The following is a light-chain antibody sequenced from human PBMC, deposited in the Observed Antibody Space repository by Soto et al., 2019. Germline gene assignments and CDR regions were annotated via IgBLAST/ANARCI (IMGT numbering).Light chain of an antibody. CDR3: QQSFNTPLA. J-gene: IGKJ5*01. V-gene: IGKV1-39*01. CDR2: AAS. CDR1: QSISSD. Sequence: DIQMTQSPSSLSASVGDRVTITCRASQSISSDVNWYQQKPGKAARLLISAASTLQSGVPSRFSGGGSGTDFTLTISSLQPEDFATYYCQQSFNTPLAFGQGTRLEIE.